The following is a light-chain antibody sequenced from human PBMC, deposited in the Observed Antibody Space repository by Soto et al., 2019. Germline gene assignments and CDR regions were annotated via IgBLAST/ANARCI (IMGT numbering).Light chain of an antibody. J-gene: IGLJ1*01. CDR2: EVT. CDR1: SSDVGAYNY. CDR3: SSYTSSSTLYV. Sequence: SALTQPASVSGAPGQSITISCTGTSSDVGAYNYVSWYQRHPGKAPKLVIYEVTNRPSGVSKRFSGSKSGNTASLTISGHQAEDDADYYCSSYTSSSTLYVFGTGTKLTVL. V-gene: IGLV2-14*01.